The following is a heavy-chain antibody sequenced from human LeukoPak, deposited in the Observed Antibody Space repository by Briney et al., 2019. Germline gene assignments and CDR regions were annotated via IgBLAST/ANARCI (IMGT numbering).Heavy chain of an antibody. Sequence: GGSLRLSCAASGFTFSRFGMHWVRQAPGKGLEWVALIRYDGSDKYYADSVKGRFIISRDNSKNTVYLQTDSLRAEDTAVYYCARKGYTGRYSHGMDVWGQGTTVTVSS. V-gene: IGHV3-30*02. D-gene: IGHD1-26*01. CDR1: GFTFSRFG. CDR3: ARKGYTGRYSHGMDV. J-gene: IGHJ6*02. CDR2: IRYDGSDK.